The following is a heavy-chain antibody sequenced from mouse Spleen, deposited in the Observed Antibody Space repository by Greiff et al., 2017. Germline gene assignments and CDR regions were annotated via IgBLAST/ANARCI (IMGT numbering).Heavy chain of an antibody. CDR2: ISGGGSYT. D-gene: IGHD1-2*01. Sequence: EVQVVESGGGLVKPGGSLKLSCAASGFTFSSYGMSWVRQTPEKRLEWVATISGGGSYTYYPDSVKGRFTISRDNAKNNLYLQMSSLRSEDTALYYCARQDYGYVWFAYWGQGTLVTVSA. CDR3: ARQDYGYVWFAY. V-gene: IGHV5-9-2*01. CDR1: GFTFSSYG. J-gene: IGHJ3*01.